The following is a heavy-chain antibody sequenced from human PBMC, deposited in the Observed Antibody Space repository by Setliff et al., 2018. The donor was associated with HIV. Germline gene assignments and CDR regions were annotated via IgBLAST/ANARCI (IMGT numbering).Heavy chain of an antibody. CDR3: AKDPNSSWHVGFYNYGMDV. Sequence: SLKISCAASGFTFSRYGMHWVRQAPGKGLEWVAFIRYDATDKYYAESVRGRFTISRDYSRNTLYLQMNSLRAGDSAVYYCAKDPNSSWHVGFYNYGMDVWGQGTTVTVSS. J-gene: IGHJ6*02. CDR2: IRYDATDK. D-gene: IGHD6-13*01. CDR1: GFTFSRYG. V-gene: IGHV3-30*02.